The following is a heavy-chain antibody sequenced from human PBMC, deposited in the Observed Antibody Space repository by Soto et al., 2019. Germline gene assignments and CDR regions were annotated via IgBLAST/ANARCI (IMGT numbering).Heavy chain of an antibody. V-gene: IGHV4-59*01. CDR1: GGSISSYY. CDR3: AREGESGSYFLDVFYI. Sequence: SETLSLTCTVSGGSISSYYWSWIRQPPGKGLEWIGYISYSGSTNYNPSLKSRVTISVDMSKNQFSLKLSAVTAADTAVYYCAREGESGSYFLDVFYIWGRGTMVIV. J-gene: IGHJ3*02. D-gene: IGHD1-26*01. CDR2: ISYSGST.